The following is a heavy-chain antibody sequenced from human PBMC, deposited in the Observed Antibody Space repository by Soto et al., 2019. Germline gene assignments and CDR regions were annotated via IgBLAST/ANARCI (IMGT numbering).Heavy chain of an antibody. CDR2: IWYDGSNK. CDR3: ARDPATSPITMVRDSNFDY. V-gene: IGHV3-33*01. J-gene: IGHJ4*02. D-gene: IGHD3-10*01. Sequence: GGSLRLSCAASGFTFSSYGMHWVRQAPGKGLEWVAVIWYDGSNKYYADSVKGRFTISRDNSKNTLYLQMNSLRAEDTAVYYCARDPATSPITMVRDSNFDYWGQGTLVTVSS. CDR1: GFTFSSYG.